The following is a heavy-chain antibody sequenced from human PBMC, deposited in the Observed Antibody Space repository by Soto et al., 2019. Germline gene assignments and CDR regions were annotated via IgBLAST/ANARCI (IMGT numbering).Heavy chain of an antibody. Sequence: EASVKVSFKASGYTLTSYYLHWVRQAPGQGPEWMGIINPSGGITNDAQKFQDRVTMTSDTSTSTVYMELSSLRSEDTAVYYCARGISTTRYYYYYGMDVWGQGTTVTVSS. CDR2: INPSGGIT. CDR3: ARGISTTRYYYYYGMDV. J-gene: IGHJ6*02. V-gene: IGHV1-46*01. CDR1: GYTLTSYY. D-gene: IGHD2-2*01.